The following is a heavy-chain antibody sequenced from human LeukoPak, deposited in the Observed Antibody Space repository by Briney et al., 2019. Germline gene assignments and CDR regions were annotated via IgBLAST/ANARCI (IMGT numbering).Heavy chain of an antibody. V-gene: IGHV4-31*03. CDR3: ARELGGRYYFDY. Sequence: PSETLSLTCTVSGDSISSTDYFWSWIRQHPGKGLEWIGYIYYSGSTYYNPSLKSRVTISVDTSKNQLSLKLSSGTAADTAVYYCARELGGRYYFDYWGQGTLVTVSS. CDR2: IYYSGST. CDR1: GDSISSTDYF. J-gene: IGHJ4*02. D-gene: IGHD1-26*01.